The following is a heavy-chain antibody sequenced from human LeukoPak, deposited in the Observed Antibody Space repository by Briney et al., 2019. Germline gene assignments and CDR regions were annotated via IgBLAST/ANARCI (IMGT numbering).Heavy chain of an antibody. V-gene: IGHV1-46*01. J-gene: IGHJ6*02. CDR1: GYTFTSYY. CDR3: ARYCSGGSCYLYGMDV. D-gene: IGHD2-15*01. Sequence: ASVKVSCKASGYTFTSYYTHWVRQAPGQGLEWMGIINPSGGSTSYAQKFQGRVTMTRDTSTSTVYMELSSLRSEDTAVYYCARYCSGGSCYLYGMDVWGQGTTVTVSS. CDR2: INPSGGST.